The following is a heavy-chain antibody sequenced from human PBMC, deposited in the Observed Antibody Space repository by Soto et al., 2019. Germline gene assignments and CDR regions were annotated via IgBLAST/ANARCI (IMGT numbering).Heavy chain of an antibody. Sequence: PGGSLRLSCAASGFTFSSYAMSWVRQAPGKGLEWVSAISGSGGSTYYADSVKGRFTISRDNSKNTLYLQMNSLRAEDTAVYYCAKSRVTTVRGVEYYFDYWGQGTLVTVSS. J-gene: IGHJ4*02. CDR2: ISGSGGST. CDR3: AKSRVTTVRGVEYYFDY. D-gene: IGHD3-10*01. V-gene: IGHV3-23*01. CDR1: GFTFSSYA.